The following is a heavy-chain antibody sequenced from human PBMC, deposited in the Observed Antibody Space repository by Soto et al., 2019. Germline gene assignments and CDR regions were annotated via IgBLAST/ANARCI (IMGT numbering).Heavy chain of an antibody. CDR2: IKSKTDGGTT. V-gene: IGHV3-15*01. D-gene: IGHD6-13*01. CDR1: GFTFSNAW. Sequence: GGSLRLSCAASGFTFSNAWMSWVRQAPGKGLEWVGRIKSKTDGGTTDYAAPVKGRFTISRDDSKNTLYLQMNSLKTGTPPFYYCPTVTGAGTRHYYYYYGMDVWGQGTTVTVSS. J-gene: IGHJ6*02. CDR3: PTVTGAGTRHYYYYYGMDV.